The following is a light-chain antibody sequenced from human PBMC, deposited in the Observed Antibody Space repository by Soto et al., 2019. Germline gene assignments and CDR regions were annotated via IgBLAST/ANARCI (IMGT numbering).Light chain of an antibody. V-gene: IGKV3-11*01. J-gene: IGKJ3*01. CDR3: QQLNSYPIFT. CDR1: QSVSSY. Sequence: EIVLTQSPATLSLSPGERATLSCRASQSVSSYLAWYQQKPGQAPRLLIYDASNRATGIPARFSGSGSGTDFTLTISSLEPEDFAVYYCQQLNSYPIFTFGPGTKVDIK. CDR2: DAS.